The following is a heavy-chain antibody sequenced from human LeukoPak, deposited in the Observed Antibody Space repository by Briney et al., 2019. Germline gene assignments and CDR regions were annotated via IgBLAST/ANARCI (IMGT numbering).Heavy chain of an antibody. D-gene: IGHD1-7*01. J-gene: IGHJ3*02. CDR2: FDPEDGET. CDR3: ATDKGGPGTTFHDPFDN. V-gene: IGHV1-24*01. Sequence: GASVKVFCKVSGHTLSEISMHWVRQAPGKGLEWMGSFDPEDGETMYAENFQGRFTMTEDTSRDTAYMELSSLRSEDTAVYFCATDKGGPGTTFHDPFDNWGQGTMVTVSS. CDR1: GHTLSEIS.